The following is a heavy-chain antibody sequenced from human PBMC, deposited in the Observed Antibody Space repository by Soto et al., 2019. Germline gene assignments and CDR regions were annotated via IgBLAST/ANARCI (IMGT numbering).Heavy chain of an antibody. CDR2: IYYSGST. Sequence: SETLSLTCTVSGGSISSYYWSWIRQPPGKGLEWIGYIYYSGSTNYNPSLKSRVTISVDTSKNQFSLKLSSVTAADTAVYYCAREDHSSSWYPGGDYYMDVWGKGTTVTVSS. D-gene: IGHD6-13*01. CDR1: GGSISSYY. J-gene: IGHJ6*03. V-gene: IGHV4-59*01. CDR3: AREDHSSSWYPGGDYYMDV.